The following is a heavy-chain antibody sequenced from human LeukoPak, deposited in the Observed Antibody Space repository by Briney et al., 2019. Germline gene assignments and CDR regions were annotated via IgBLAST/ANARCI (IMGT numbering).Heavy chain of an antibody. CDR3: ARDGGYGSGSAL. CDR2: IYYDGSI. J-gene: IGHJ4*02. D-gene: IGHD3-10*01. CDR1: GGSISNYY. Sequence: PSETLSLTCTVPGGSISNYYWTWIRQPPGKGLEWIGSIYYDGSINYNPSLKSRVTISLDTPKNQFSLKLSSVTAADTAVYYCARDGGYGSGSALWGQGTLITVSS. V-gene: IGHV4-59*01.